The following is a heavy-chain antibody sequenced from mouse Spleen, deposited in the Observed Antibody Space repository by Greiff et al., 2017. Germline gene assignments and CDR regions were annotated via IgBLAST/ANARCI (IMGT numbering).Heavy chain of an antibody. J-gene: IGHJ4*01. V-gene: IGHV5-17*01. CDR3: ARTITTVVATGAMDY. CDR1: GFTFSDYG. Sequence: EVNVVESGGGLVKPGGSLKLSCAASGFTFSDYGMHWVRQAPEKGLEWVAYISSGSSTIYYADTVKGRVTISRDNAKNTLFLQMTSLRSEDTAMYYCARTITTVVATGAMDYWGQGTSVTVSS. CDR2: ISSGSSTI. D-gene: IGHD1-1*01.